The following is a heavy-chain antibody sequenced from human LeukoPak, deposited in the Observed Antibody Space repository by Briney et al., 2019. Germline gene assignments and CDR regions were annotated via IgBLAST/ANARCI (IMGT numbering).Heavy chain of an antibody. Sequence: SETLSLTCTVSRGSISSSSYYWGWIRQPPGKRLEWIGSFYYIGGTYYNPSLEGRVTISADSSKNQFSLKLTSATAADTALYYCARILTTFDSWGQGTLVTVSS. CDR3: ARILTTFDS. D-gene: IGHD4-11*01. V-gene: IGHV4-39*01. J-gene: IGHJ4*02. CDR2: FYYIGGT. CDR1: RGSISSSSYY.